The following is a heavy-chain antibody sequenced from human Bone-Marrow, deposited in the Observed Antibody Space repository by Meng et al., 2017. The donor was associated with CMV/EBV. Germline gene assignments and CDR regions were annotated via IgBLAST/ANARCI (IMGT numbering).Heavy chain of an antibody. CDR1: GFTFDDYG. D-gene: IGHD2-2*03. CDR2: ISWSSGSI. Sequence: GESLKISCAASGFTFDDYGMSWVRQAPGKGLEWVSGISWSSGSIGYADSVKGRFTISRDNSKNTLYLQMNSLRAEDTAVYYCAKVDIFTVGDVWGQGTTVTVSS. CDR3: AKVDIFTVGDV. V-gene: IGHV3-20*04. J-gene: IGHJ6*02.